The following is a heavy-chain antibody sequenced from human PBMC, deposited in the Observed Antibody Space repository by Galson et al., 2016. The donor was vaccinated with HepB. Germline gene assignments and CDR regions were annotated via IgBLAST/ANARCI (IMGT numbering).Heavy chain of an antibody. V-gene: IGHV1-69*13. CDR1: GGTFNTYA. CDR2: IIPLSGAA. J-gene: IGHJ6*02. Sequence: SVKVSCKASGGTFNTYAINWVRQAPGQGLEWMGRIIPLSGAADYAQKFQGRVTITADASTTTVYLDLRSLTSADTAVYYCARGPGIVAAVMYGMDVWGQGTLVTVSS. D-gene: IGHD6-13*01. CDR3: ARGPGIVAAVMYGMDV.